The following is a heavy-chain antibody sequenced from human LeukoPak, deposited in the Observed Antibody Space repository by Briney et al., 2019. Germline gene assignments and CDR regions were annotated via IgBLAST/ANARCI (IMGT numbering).Heavy chain of an antibody. V-gene: IGHV3-23*01. CDR3: TKRTTAVAGRSAFDI. CDR2: ITESGDGT. J-gene: IGHJ3*02. CDR1: GFTFNSLA. D-gene: IGHD6-19*01. Sequence: GGSLRLSCAASGFTFNSLAMNWVRQAPGKGLECVSAITESGDGTYYADSVKGRFIISSDNSKNTLYLQLNSLRAEDTAIYYCTKRTTAVAGRSAFDIWGQGTMVTVSS.